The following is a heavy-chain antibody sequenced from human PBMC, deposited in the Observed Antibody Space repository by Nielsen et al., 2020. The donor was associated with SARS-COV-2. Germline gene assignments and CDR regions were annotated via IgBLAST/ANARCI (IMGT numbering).Heavy chain of an antibody. J-gene: IGHJ4*02. D-gene: IGHD2-15*01. CDR1: GDSVSSNSAA. V-gene: IGHV6-1*01. CDR2: TYYRSKWYN. CDR3: ARRSSPFAVVAATNYFDY. Sequence: SQTPSLTCAISGDSVSSNSAAWNWIRQSPSRGLEWLGRTYYRSKWYNDYAVSVKSRITINPDTSKNQFSLQLNSVTPEDTAVYYCARRSSPFAVVAATNYFDYWGQGTLVTVSS.